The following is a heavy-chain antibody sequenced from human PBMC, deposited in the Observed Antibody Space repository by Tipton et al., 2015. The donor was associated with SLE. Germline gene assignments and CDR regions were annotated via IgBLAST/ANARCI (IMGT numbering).Heavy chain of an antibody. CDR3: ARRVYFGAGSHDT. V-gene: IGHV4-4*09. CDR2: IHKSGST. D-gene: IGHD3-10*01. Sequence: TLSLTCNVSGVSITSYFWTWIRQPPGKGLEWIGNIHKSGSTNYNTSLRRRVTISIDTSKNQFSLRLRSVTAADTAVYYCARRVYFGAGSHDTWGQGILVTVSS. CDR1: GVSITSYF. J-gene: IGHJ4*02.